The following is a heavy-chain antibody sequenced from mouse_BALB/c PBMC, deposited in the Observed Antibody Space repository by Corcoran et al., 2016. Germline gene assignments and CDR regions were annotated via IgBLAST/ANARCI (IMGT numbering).Heavy chain of an antibody. Sequence: QIQLVQSGPELKKPGETVKISCKASGYTFTYYGMNWVKQAPGKGLKWMGWINTYTGEPTYADDFKGRFAFSLETSASTAYLQINNLKNEDMATYFCARRTAYWYFDVWGAGTTVTVSS. CDR3: ARRTAYWYFDV. V-gene: IGHV9-1*02. D-gene: IGHD1-2*01. J-gene: IGHJ1*01. CDR1: GYTFTYYG. CDR2: INTYTGEP.